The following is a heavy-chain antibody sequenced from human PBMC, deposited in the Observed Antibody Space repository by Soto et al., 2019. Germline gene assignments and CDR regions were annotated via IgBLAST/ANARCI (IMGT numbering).Heavy chain of an antibody. D-gene: IGHD2-2*01. Sequence: EVQLVDSGGGLAQPGGSLRLSCAASGFTFGNYAMNWVRQAPGKGLEWVSTVSGNGANTYYADSVKGRFTISRDNSRSTLYLQMNNLRAEDTAIYFCAKVPASLKTFDYWGQGTLVTVSS. CDR3: AKVPASLKTFDY. V-gene: IGHV3-23*04. J-gene: IGHJ4*02. CDR1: GFTFGNYA. CDR2: VSGNGANT.